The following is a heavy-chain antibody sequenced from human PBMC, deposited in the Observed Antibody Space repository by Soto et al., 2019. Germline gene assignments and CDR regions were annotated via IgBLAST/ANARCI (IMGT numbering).Heavy chain of an antibody. Sequence: PGGSLRLSCVASGFSFSNYNMNWVRQAPGKGLEWVSYITDSSDTVHYADSVRGRFTISRDNAESSLYLQMNRLRDEDTAVYFCARDFGHGYYLDYWGRGTLVTVSS. J-gene: IGHJ4*02. D-gene: IGHD3-3*01. CDR1: GFSFSNYN. CDR2: ITDSSDTV. V-gene: IGHV3-48*02. CDR3: ARDFGHGYYLDY.